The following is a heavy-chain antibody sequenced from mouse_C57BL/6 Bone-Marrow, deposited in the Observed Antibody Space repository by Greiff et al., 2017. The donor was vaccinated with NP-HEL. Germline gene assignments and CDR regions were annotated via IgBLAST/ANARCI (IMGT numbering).Heavy chain of an antibody. CDR3: ARGDGNDVGWYFDV. CDR2: IYPGGGYT. Sequence: QVQLKESGAELVRPGTSVKMSCKASGYTFTNYWLGWAKQRPGHGLEWIGDIYPGGGYTNYNEKFKGKATLTADKSSSTAYMQFSSLTSEDSAIYYGARGDGNDVGWYFDVWGTGTTVTVSA. D-gene: IGHD2-2*01. V-gene: IGHV1-63*01. CDR1: GYTFTNYW. J-gene: IGHJ1*03.